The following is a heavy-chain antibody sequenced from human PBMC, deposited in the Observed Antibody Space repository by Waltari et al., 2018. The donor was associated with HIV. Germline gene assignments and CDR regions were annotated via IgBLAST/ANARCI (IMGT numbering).Heavy chain of an antibody. CDR2: IYYSGST. CDR3: ARGTYGDYVYWYFNL. D-gene: IGHD4-17*01. CDR1: GGPISNYY. V-gene: IGHV4-59*01. Sequence: QVLLQESGPGLVKPSETLSLTCTVSGGPISNYYWNWIRQPPGKGLEWIGYIYYSGSTKYNPSLKSRVTISVDTSKNQFSLKLSSVTAADTAVYYCARGTYGDYVYWYFNLWGRGTLVTVSS. J-gene: IGHJ2*01.